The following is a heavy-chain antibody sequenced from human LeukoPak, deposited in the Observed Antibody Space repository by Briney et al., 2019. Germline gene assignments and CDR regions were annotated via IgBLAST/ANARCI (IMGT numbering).Heavy chain of an antibody. CDR3: ARGDSSGYPMIFDY. V-gene: IGHV3-30-3*01. CDR2: ISYDGSNK. Sequence: GGSLRLSCAASGFTFSSYAMHWVRQAPGKGLEWVAVISYDGSNKYYADSVKGRFTISRDNSKNTLYLQMNSLRAEDTAVYYCARGDSSGYPMIFDYWGQGTLVTVSS. D-gene: IGHD3-22*01. CDR1: GFTFSSYA. J-gene: IGHJ4*02.